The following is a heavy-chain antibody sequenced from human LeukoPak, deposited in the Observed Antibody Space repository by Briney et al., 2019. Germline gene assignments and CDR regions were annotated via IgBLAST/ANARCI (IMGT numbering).Heavy chain of an antibody. CDR1: GYTFTGYY. CDR2: INPNSGGT. J-gene: IGHJ4*02. Sequence: GASVKVSCKASGYTFTGYYMHWVRQAPGQGLEWMGWINPNSGGTNYAQKFQGRVTMTRDTSISTAYMELSRLRSDDTAVYYCARDPGGYDPQGHFDYWGQGTLVTVSS. CDR3: ARDPGGYDPQGHFDY. D-gene: IGHD5-12*01. V-gene: IGHV1-2*02.